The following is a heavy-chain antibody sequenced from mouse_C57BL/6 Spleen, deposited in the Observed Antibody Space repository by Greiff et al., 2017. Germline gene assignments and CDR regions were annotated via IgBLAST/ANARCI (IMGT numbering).Heavy chain of an antibody. D-gene: IGHD3-3*01. J-gene: IGHJ4*01. Sequence: QVQLQQPGAELVKPGASVKMSCKASGYTFTSYWITWVKQRPGQGLEWIGDIHPGSGSTNYNEKFKSKATLTVDTASSTAYMQLSSLTSEDSAVYYCARWRTAADYWGQGTSVTVSS. V-gene: IGHV1-55*01. CDR1: GYTFTSYW. CDR2: IHPGSGST. CDR3: ARWRTAADY.